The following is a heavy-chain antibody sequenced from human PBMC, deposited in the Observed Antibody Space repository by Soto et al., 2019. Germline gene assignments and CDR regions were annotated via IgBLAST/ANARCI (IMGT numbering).Heavy chain of an antibody. CDR3: AAGGTRWLHSPFDY. D-gene: IGHD1-1*01. CDR2: FDPEDGET. CDR1: GHTLTELS. J-gene: IGHJ4*02. V-gene: IGHV1-24*01. Sequence: QVQLLQSGAEVKKPGASVKVSCKVSGHTLTELSMHWVRQAPGRGLEWMGGFDPEDGETIFAQKFQGRVTMTEDTSTDSTYMELTSLRSEDTAVSYCAAGGTRWLHSPFDYWGQGTLVTISS.